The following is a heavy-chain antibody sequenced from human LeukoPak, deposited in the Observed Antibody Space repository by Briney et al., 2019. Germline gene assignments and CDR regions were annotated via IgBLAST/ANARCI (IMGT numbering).Heavy chain of an antibody. CDR1: GFTFSNYA. CDR3: ARVVRYYDILTGYHQNWFDP. CDR2: ISSSGSTI. J-gene: IGHJ5*02. D-gene: IGHD3-9*01. Sequence: PGGSLRLSCVASGFTFSNYAMSWVRQAPGKGLEWVSYISSSGSTIYYADSVKGRFTISRDNAKNSLYLQMNSLRAEDTAVYYCARVVRYYDILTGYHQNWFDPWGQGTLVTVSS. V-gene: IGHV3-11*01.